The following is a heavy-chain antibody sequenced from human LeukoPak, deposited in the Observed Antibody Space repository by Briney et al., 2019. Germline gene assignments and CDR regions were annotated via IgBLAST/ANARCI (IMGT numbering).Heavy chain of an antibody. V-gene: IGHV3-74*01. Sequence: PGWSLRLSCAASGFAFSAYWMHWVRQAPGKGLEWVSRINQDASAITYADSVKGRFIISRDNRKKSVYLQINSLRAADPAVYYCVRDLILLWTPGDHFDFWGQGTLV. D-gene: IGHD2-21*01. CDR2: INQDASAI. CDR3: VRDLILLWTPGDHFDF. CDR1: GFAFSAYW. J-gene: IGHJ4*02.